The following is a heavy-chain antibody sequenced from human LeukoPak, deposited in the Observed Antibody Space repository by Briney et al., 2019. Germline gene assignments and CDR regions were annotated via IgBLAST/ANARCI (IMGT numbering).Heavy chain of an antibody. CDR1: GGSISSYY. CDR2: IYYSGST. V-gene: IGHV4-59*12. J-gene: IGHJ5*02. CDR3: ARESLTWLQSRTSWFDP. Sequence: SETLSLTCTVSGGSISSYYWSWIRQPPGKGLEWIGYIYYSGSTNYNPSLKSRVTISVDTSKNQFSLRLSSVTAADTAVYYCARESLTWLQSRTSWFDPWGQGTLVTVSS. D-gene: IGHD5-24*01.